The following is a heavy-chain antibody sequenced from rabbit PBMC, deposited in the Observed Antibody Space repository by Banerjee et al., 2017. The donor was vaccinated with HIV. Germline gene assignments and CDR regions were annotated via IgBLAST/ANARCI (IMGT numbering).Heavy chain of an antibody. Sequence: QEQLVESGGGLVQPGGSLKLSCKASGFDFTSYGVDWVRQAPGKGLEWIACIYTGSGSTSYASWAKGRFTISKTSSTTVTLQMTSLTVADTATHFCARGDAGYNWFTRLDLWGPGTLVTVS. V-gene: IGHV1S45*01. D-gene: IGHD7-1*01. CDR2: IYTGSGST. CDR1: GFDFTSYG. CDR3: ARGDAGYNWFTRLDL. J-gene: IGHJ6*01.